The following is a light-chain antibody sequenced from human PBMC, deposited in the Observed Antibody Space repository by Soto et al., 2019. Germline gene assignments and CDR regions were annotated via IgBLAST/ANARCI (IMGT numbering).Light chain of an antibody. CDR3: AAWDNSLRGRV. J-gene: IGLJ3*02. CDR1: NSNIENNY. Sequence: QSVLTQPPSASGTPGQRVTISCSGSNSNIENNYVYWYQHLPGTAPKLLIYNTNQRPLGVPDRFSGSKSGTSASLAISGLRSEDEADYYCAAWDNSLRGRVFGGGTQLTVL. CDR2: NTN. V-gene: IGLV1-47*02.